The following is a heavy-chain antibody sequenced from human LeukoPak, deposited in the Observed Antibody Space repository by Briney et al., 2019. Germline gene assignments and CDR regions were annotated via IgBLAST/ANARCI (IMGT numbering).Heavy chain of an antibody. CDR3: AREAPGHTTTYNSFDP. V-gene: IGHV4-39*07. D-gene: IGHD4-11*01. Sequence: PSETLSLTCSVSAGSISSGSYFWGWIRQPPGKGLEWIGSIYYSGTTYYNPSLKSRVTMSVDTSTNQFSLELSSVTAADTAVYYCAREAPGHTTTYNSFDPWGQGILVTVSS. CDR2: IYYSGTT. CDR1: AGSISSGSYF. J-gene: IGHJ5*02.